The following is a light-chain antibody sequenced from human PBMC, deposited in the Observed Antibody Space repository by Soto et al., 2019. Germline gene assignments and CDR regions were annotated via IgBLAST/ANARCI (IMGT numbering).Light chain of an antibody. CDR1: HSISTN. CDR2: GAS. J-gene: IGKJ4*01. V-gene: IGKV3-15*01. CDR3: QQDNTWPT. Sequence: EIIMTQSPATLSVSPGEGATLSCRTSHSISTNLAWYQHKRGQSPRLLVYGASTRATGVPARFSGSGSGAEFTLSISSLQSEDFAVYYCQQDNTWPTFDGGTKVEIK.